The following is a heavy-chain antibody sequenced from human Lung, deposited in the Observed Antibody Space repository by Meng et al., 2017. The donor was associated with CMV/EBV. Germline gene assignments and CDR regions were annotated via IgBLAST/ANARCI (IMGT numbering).Heavy chain of an antibody. CDR3: LRRSGVSV. CDR1: GDSITNHTW. J-gene: IGHJ1*01. V-gene: IGHV4-4*02. CDR2: IPHRGSS. D-gene: IGHD2-8*01. Sequence: HVPVLESGPALVKPSDTLSLTCAVSGDSITNHTWWSWVRQPPGKGLEWIGEIPHRGSSAYNPSLKSRVSMSIDKSKNQFSLKLTSVTAADTVVYHYLRRSGVSVWGQGTLVTVSS.